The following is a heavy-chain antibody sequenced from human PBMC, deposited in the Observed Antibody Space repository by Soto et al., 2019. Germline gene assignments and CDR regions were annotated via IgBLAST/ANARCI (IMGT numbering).Heavy chain of an antibody. CDR2: IFSSGST. Sequence: SETLSLTCTVSGGSITDYSWVWIRQPAGKGLELIGRIFSSGSTNYNPSLKGRITMSLDTSKNQLSLKLNSATATDTAVYFCARDQGVVVTADNWFDPWGQGILVTVSS. D-gene: IGHD2-21*02. CDR3: ARDQGVVVTADNWFDP. V-gene: IGHV4-4*07. CDR1: GGSITDYS. J-gene: IGHJ5*02.